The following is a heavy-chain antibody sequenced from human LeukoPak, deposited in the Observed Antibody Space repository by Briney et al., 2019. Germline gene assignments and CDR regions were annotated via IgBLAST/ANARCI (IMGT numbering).Heavy chain of an antibody. CDR1: GFTFSSYS. CDR3: ARVYSVVATIFEYYYGMDV. Sequence: GGSLRLSCAASGFTFSSYSMNWVRQAPGKGLEWVSSISSSSSYIYYADSVKGRFTISRDNAKNSLYLQMNSLRAEDTAVYYCARVYSVVATIFEYYYGMDVWGQGTTVTVSS. CDR2: ISSSSSYI. V-gene: IGHV3-21*01. J-gene: IGHJ6*02. D-gene: IGHD5-12*01.